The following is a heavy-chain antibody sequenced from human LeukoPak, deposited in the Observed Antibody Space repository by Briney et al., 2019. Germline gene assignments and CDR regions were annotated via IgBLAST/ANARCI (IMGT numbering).Heavy chain of an antibody. CDR2: ISSSGSTK. CDR1: GFTFSTYN. CDR3: ARDFLTGYFDY. D-gene: IGHD3-9*01. V-gene: IGHV3-48*02. Sequence: GGSLRLSCAASGFTFSTYNMNWVRQAPGQGLEWVSYISSSGSTKYYADSVKGRFTISRDNVKNSLFLQMNSLSDEDTAVYYCARDFLTGYFDYWGQGTLVTVSS. J-gene: IGHJ4*02.